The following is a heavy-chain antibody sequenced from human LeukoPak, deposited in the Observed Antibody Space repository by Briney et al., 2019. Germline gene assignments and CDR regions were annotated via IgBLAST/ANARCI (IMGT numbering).Heavy chain of an antibody. D-gene: IGHD3-10*01. V-gene: IGHV3-11*04. CDR1: GFTFSDYY. Sequence: GGSLRLSCAAPGFTFSDYYMSWMRQAPGKGLEWVSYMSNTGSSKYYADSAKGRFTISRDNARNSLYLQMSSLRAEDTAVYYCARARGSYAFDIWGQGTMVTVSS. J-gene: IGHJ3*02. CDR3: ARARGSYAFDI. CDR2: MSNTGSSK.